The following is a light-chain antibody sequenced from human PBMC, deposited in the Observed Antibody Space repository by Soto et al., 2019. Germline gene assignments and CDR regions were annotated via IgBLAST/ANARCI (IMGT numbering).Light chain of an antibody. V-gene: IGKV1-8*01. CDR3: QQYYSYPRT. CDR2: AAS. Sequence: AIRMTQSPSSLSASTGDRVTITCRASQGISSYLAWYQQKPGKAPKLLIYAASTLQSGVPSRFRGSGSGTDFTLTISSLQSEDFATYYCQQYYSYPRTFGQGTKVEIK. CDR1: QGISSY. J-gene: IGKJ1*01.